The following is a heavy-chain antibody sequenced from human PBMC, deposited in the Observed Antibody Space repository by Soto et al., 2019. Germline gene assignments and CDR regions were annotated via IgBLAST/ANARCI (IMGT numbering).Heavy chain of an antibody. J-gene: IGHJ6*03. CDR3: ARAYGSGSYYKRYYYYYMDV. CDR1: GGSISSGGYY. CDR2: IYYRGST. Sequence: QVQLQESGPGLVKPSQTLSLTCTVSGGSISSGGYYWSWIRQHPGKGLEWIGYIYYRGSTYYNPSLKSRVTISVDTSKNQFSLKLSSVTAADTAVYYCARAYGSGSYYKRYYYYYMDVWGKGTTVTVSS. D-gene: IGHD3-10*01. V-gene: IGHV4-31*03.